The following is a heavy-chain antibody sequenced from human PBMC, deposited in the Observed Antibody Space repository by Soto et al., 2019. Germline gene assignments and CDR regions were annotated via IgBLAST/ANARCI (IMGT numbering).Heavy chain of an antibody. V-gene: IGHV4-31*03. D-gene: IGHD3-10*01. CDR2: IYYSGST. CDR3: ARGRYYGSGSYSRYGGGIDY. CDR1: GGSISSGGYY. J-gene: IGHJ4*02. Sequence: PSETLSLTCTVSGGSISSGGYYWIWIRQHPGKGLEWIGYIYYSGSTYYNPSLKSRVTISVDTSKNQFSLKLSSVTAADTAVYYCARGRYYGSGSYSRYGGGIDYWGQGTLVTVSS.